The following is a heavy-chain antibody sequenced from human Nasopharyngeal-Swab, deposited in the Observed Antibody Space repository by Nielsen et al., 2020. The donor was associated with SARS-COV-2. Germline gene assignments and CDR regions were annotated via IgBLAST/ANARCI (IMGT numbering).Heavy chain of an antibody. V-gene: IGHV3-33*01. CDR2: IWYDGSNK. Sequence: GGSLRLSCAASGFTFSSYGMHWVRQAPGKGLEWVAVIWYDGSNKYYADSVKGRFTISRDNSKNTLYLQMNSLRAEDTAVYYCARVHLSPAYSGYALVDYWGQGTLVTVSS. D-gene: IGHD5-12*01. CDR1: GFTFSSYG. CDR3: ARVHLSPAYSGYALVDY. J-gene: IGHJ4*02.